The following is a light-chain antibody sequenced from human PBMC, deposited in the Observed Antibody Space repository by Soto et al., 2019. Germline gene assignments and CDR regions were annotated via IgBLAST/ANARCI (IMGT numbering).Light chain of an antibody. CDR2: DAS. CDR3: QQRSNWLIT. J-gene: IGKJ5*01. CDR1: QSVSNY. V-gene: IGKV3-11*01. Sequence: EIVLTQSPATLSLPPGERATLSSLASQSVSNYLAWYQQKPGQAPRLLIYDASNRATSIPARFSGSGSGTDFTLTISSLEPEDFAVYYCQQRSNWLITFGQGTRLEIK.